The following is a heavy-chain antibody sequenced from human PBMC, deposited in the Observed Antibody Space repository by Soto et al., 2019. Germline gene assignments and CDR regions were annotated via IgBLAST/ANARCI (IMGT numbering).Heavy chain of an antibody. CDR1: GFTFSDYW. J-gene: IGHJ5*02. CDR2: MNPDGSEQ. V-gene: IGHV3-7*04. D-gene: IGHD2-21*01. Sequence: EVHLVESGGALVQPGGSLRLSCAASGFTFSDYWMTWVRQPPDKGLEGVANMNPDGSEQYYLDSVKGRFTISRDNAKNSLYLQMNNLRGEDTAVYYCTRDLNHDCGPWGQGTQVIVSS. CDR3: TRDLNHDCGP.